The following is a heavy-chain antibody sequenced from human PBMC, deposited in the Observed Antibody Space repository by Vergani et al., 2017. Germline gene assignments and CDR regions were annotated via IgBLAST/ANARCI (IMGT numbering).Heavy chain of an antibody. CDR3: VREGSYCGSTTCRKPNNVYDHHRDV. CDR2: IYYDGSKK. V-gene: IGHV3-33*01. D-gene: IGHD2-21*01. Sequence: QVQLVESGGGVVQPGRSLRLSCTSSGFTFSTYAMHWVRQAPGKGLEWVAIIYYDGSKKYYADSVKGRFTISRNNSRNTLDLLMSSLRAEDTAIYYCVREGSYCGSTTCRKPNNVYDHHRDVWGEGTTVTVCS. J-gene: IGHJ6*01. CDR1: GFTFSTYA.